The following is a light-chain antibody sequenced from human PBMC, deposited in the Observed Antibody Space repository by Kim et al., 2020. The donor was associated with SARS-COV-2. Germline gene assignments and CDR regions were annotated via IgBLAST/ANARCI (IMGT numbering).Light chain of an antibody. CDR2: KAS. Sequence: AAIGDRVTIPCRASQSISTWLAWYQEKPGKAPKLLIYKASSLESGVPSRFSGSGSGTEFTLTISSLQPDDFATYYFQQYNSYSWTFGQGTKVDIK. J-gene: IGKJ1*01. CDR1: QSISTW. V-gene: IGKV1-5*03. CDR3: QQYNSYSWT.